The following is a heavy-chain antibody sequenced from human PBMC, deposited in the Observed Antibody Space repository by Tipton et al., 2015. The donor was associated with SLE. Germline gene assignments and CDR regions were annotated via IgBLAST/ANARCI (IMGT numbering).Heavy chain of an antibody. V-gene: IGHV3-30*04. CDR3: ARAQGGIVGATSDY. J-gene: IGHJ4*02. Sequence: SLRLSCAASGFTFSSYVMHWVRQAPGKGLEWVAVISYDGSNKYYADSVKGRFTISRDNSKNTLYLQMNSLRAEDTAVYCCARAQGGIVGATSDYWGQGTLVTVSS. D-gene: IGHD1-26*01. CDR1: GFTFSSYV. CDR2: ISYDGSNK.